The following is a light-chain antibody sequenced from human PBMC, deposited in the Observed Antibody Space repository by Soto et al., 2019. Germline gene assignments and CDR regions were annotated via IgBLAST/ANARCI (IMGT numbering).Light chain of an antibody. V-gene: IGKV3-15*01. CDR1: QSVSYN. CDR3: QQYKNWLPLT. CDR2: GAF. J-gene: IGKJ4*01. Sequence: EIVMTQSPATLSVSPGETATLSCRASQSVSYNLAWYQQKPGQGPRLLIYGAFTRATGIPARFSGSGSGTEFTRTISSLQSEDFAVYYCQQYKNWLPLTFGGGTKVEIK.